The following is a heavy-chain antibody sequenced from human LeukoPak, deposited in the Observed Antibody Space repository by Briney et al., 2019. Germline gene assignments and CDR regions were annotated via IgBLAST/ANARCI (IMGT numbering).Heavy chain of an antibody. Sequence: PGRSLRLSCAASGFTSSYVMHWVRQAPGKGLEWVAVISYDGTNKYYADSVKGRFTISRDNSKNTLYLQMNSLRPEDTAVYYCAKGERMTTVTPPLDYWGQGTLVTVSS. V-gene: IGHV3-30*18. CDR1: GFTSSYV. CDR2: ISYDGTNK. D-gene: IGHD4-17*01. J-gene: IGHJ4*02. CDR3: AKGERMTTVTPPLDY.